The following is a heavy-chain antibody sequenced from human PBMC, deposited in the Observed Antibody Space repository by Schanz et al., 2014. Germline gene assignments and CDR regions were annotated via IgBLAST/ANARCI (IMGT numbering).Heavy chain of an antibody. CDR3: AKIWKAHHLTGRPGWSDGMDV. CDR2: IQTGGNT. Sequence: VQLVESGGGVVQPGRSLRLSCAASGFNVSGNFMSWVRQAPGKGLEWVSIIQTGGNTYYPDSVTGRFTISGDNSKNTLFVQMNSLRVEDTAIYYCAKIWKAHHLTGRPGWSDGMDVWGQGTTV. D-gene: IGHD3-3*01. J-gene: IGHJ6*02. V-gene: IGHV3-66*01. CDR1: GFNVSGNF.